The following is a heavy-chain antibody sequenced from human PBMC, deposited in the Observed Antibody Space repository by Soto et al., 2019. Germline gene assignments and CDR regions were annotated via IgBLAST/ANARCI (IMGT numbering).Heavy chain of an antibody. D-gene: IGHD2-15*01. Sequence: EVQLLESGGGLVQPGGSLRLSCAASGFTFSRYAMSWVRQAPGKGLEWVSAISGSGGSTYYADSVKGRFTISRDNSKNTLYLQMNSLRAEDTAVYYCAKSGSLYCSGGSCYRPYFDYWGQGTLVTVSS. CDR1: GFTFSRYA. J-gene: IGHJ4*02. V-gene: IGHV3-23*01. CDR3: AKSGSLYCSGGSCYRPYFDY. CDR2: ISGSGGST.